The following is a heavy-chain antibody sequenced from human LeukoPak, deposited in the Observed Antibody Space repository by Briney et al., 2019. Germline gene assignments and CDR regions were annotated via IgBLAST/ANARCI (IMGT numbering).Heavy chain of an antibody. CDR1: GDSVSSAT. V-gene: IGHV6-1*01. CDR2: TYYRSKWYI. J-gene: IGHJ4*02. D-gene: IGHD7-27*01. Sequence: SQTLSLTCAISGDSVSSATWNWIRQSPSRGLAWLGRTYYRSKWYIDYGASVKSRITISPDTSKNQFSLQLNSVTPEDTAVYYCTRAPHHWGSDFWGQGTLVTVSS. CDR3: TRAPHHWGSDF.